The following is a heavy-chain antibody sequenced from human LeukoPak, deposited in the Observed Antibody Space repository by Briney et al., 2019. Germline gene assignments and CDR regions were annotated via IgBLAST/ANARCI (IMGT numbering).Heavy chain of an antibody. D-gene: IGHD3-22*01. CDR1: GFTFSSYS. Sequence: PGESLRLSCAASGFTFSSYSMNWVRQAPGKGLEWVSSISSSSSYIYYADSVKGRFTISRDNTKNSLYLQMNRTRAEATAVYYCARDPQYYYDSSGYKFWGQGTMVTVSS. J-gene: IGHJ3*01. CDR2: ISSSSSYI. CDR3: ARDPQYYYDSSGYKF. V-gene: IGHV3-21*01.